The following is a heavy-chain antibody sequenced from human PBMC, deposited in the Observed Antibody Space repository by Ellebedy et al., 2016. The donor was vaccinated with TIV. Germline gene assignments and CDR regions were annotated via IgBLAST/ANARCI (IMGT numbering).Heavy chain of an antibody. CDR1: GFTFDDYT. CDR3: AKYSPPDGDY. CDR2: ISWDGGST. V-gene: IGHV3-43*01. J-gene: IGHJ4*02. Sequence: GGSLRLSCAASGFTFDDYTMHWVRQAPGKGLEWVSLISWDGGSTYYADSVKGRFTISRDNSKNTLYLQMNSLRAEDTAVYYCAKYSPPDGDYWGQGTLVTVSS. D-gene: IGHD5-18*01.